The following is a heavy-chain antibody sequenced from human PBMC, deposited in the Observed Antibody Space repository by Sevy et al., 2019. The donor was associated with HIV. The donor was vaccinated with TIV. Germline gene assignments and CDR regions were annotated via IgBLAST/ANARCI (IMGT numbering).Heavy chain of an antibody. J-gene: IGHJ4*02. D-gene: IGHD3-22*01. CDR2: IYHTGST. V-gene: IGHV4-61*01. CDR3: AREPYFFDKSGYYWDY. Sequence: SETLSVTCAVSGVSVRSDTYYWSWIRQPPGKGLEWIGYIYHTGSTNYSPSFKSRVTISIDTSKNQFSLRLFSVAAADTAVYFCAREPYFFDKSGYYWDYWGQGTLVTVSS. CDR1: GVSVRSDTYY.